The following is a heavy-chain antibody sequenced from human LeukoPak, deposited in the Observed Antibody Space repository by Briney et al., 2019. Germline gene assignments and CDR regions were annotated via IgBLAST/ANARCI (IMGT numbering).Heavy chain of an antibody. V-gene: IGHV7-4-1*01. CDR3: AREGYCSGGSCYQSTKGEN. D-gene: IGHD2-15*01. CDR2: INTNTGNP. J-gene: IGHJ4*02. CDR1: GYTFTSYA. Sequence: ASVKVSCKASGYTFTSYAMYWVRQAPGQGLEWMGWINTNTGNPTYAQGFTGRFVFSLDTSVSTAYLQIGSLKAEDTAVYYCAREGYCSGGSCYQSTKGENWGQGTLVTVSS.